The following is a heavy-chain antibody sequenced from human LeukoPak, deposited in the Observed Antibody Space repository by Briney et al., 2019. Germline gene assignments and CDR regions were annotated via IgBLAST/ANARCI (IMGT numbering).Heavy chain of an antibody. Sequence: PGGSLRLSCEASGFTFSSFGMHWVRQAPGKGLEWVAVIWYDGTNKYYADSVKGRFTISRDNSKNTLYLQMNSLRAEDTAVYYCARRGGIHLECFDYWGQGTLVTVSS. CDR1: GFTFSSFG. CDR2: IWYDGTNK. CDR3: ARRGGIHLECFDY. D-gene: IGHD3-3*01. V-gene: IGHV3-33*08. J-gene: IGHJ4*02.